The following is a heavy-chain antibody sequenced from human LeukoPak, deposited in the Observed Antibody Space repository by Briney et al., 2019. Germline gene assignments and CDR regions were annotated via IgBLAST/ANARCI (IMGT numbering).Heavy chain of an antibody. D-gene: IGHD6-13*01. CDR2: TNHSGST. CDR1: GGSFSGYY. V-gene: IGHV4-34*01. CDR3: ARRYSSSAGPHRGISGMDV. J-gene: IGHJ6*02. Sequence: SETLSLTCAVYGGSFSGYYWSWIRQPPGKGLEWIGETNHSGSTNYNPSLKSRVTISADTSKNQFSLKLSSVTAADTAVYYCARRYSSSAGPHRGISGMDVWGQGTTVTVSS.